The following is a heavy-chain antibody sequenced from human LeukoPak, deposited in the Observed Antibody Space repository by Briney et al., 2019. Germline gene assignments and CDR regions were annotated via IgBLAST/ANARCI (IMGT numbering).Heavy chain of an antibody. V-gene: IGHV4-61*02. CDR3: ARAVVVTATSERSDYFDY. D-gene: IGHD2-21*02. J-gene: IGHJ4*02. CDR1: GGSISSGSYY. CDR2: IYTSGST. Sequence: SQTLSLTCTVSGGSISSGSYYWSWIRQPAGKALEWIGRIYTSGSTNYNPSLKSRVTISVDTSKNQFSLKLSSVTAADTAVYYCARAVVVTATSERSDYFDYWGQGTLVTVSS.